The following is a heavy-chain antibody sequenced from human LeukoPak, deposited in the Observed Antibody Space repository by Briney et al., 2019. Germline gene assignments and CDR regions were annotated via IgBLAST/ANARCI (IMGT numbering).Heavy chain of an antibody. V-gene: IGHV3-48*01. J-gene: IGHJ4*02. D-gene: IGHD2-15*01. CDR3: ARGRRYCSGGSCYSAYFDY. CDR2: ISSSSTI. CDR1: GFTFSSYS. Sequence: GSLRLSCAASGFTFSSYSMNWVRQAPGKGLEWVSYISSSSTIYYADSVKGRFTISRDNAENSLYLQMNSPRAEDTAVYYCARGRRYCSGGSCYSAYFDYWGQGTLVTVSS.